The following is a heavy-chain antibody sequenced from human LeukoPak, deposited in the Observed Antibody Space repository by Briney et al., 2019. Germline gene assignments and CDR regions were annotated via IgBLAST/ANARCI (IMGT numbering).Heavy chain of an antibody. D-gene: IGHD6-13*01. Sequence: PGGSLRLSCAASGFTFSSYAMSWVRQAPGKGLEWVSAISGRADRTYYADSVKGRFTISRDNAKNSLYLQMNSLRAEDTALYYCAKDSAQEHIAAAGNFQHWGQGTLVTVSS. V-gene: IGHV3-23*01. CDR3: AKDSAQEHIAAAGNFQH. J-gene: IGHJ1*01. CDR1: GFTFSSYA. CDR2: ISGRADRT.